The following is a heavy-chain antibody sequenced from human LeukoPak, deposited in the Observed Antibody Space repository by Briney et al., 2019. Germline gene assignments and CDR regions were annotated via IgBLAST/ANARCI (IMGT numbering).Heavy chain of an antibody. J-gene: IGHJ4*02. Sequence: SETLFLTCTVSGGSISSYYWSWIRQPPGKGLEWIGYIYYSGSTNYNPSLKSRVTISVDTSKNQFSLKLSSVTAADTAVYYCARGTRAVAGYYFDYWGQGTLVTVSS. D-gene: IGHD6-19*01. CDR3: ARGTRAVAGYYFDY. V-gene: IGHV4-59*01. CDR1: GGSISSYY. CDR2: IYYSGST.